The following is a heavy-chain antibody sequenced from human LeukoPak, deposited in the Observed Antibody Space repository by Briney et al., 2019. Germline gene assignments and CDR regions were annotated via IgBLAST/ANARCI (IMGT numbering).Heavy chain of an antibody. J-gene: IGHJ4*02. CDR1: GGSFSGYY. D-gene: IGHD3-3*01. V-gene: IGHV4-34*01. Sequence: SETLSLTCAVYGGSFSGYYWSWIRQPPGKGLEWIGEINHSGSTNYNPSLKSRVTISVDTSKNQFSLKLSSVTAADTAVYYCARGPYYDFWSGYYANFLDYWGQGTLVTVSS. CDR2: INHSGST. CDR3: ARGPYYDFWSGYYANFLDY.